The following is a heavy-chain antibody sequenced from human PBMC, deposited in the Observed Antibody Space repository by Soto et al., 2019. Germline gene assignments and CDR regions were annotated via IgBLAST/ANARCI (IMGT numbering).Heavy chain of an antibody. CDR1: GYSFATYW. Sequence: GESLKISCKGSGYSFATYWIGWVRQMPGKGLEWMGIIYPGDSDTTYSPSFQGQVTISADKSISTAYLQWSSLKASDTAMYYCARREGRYCSSTSCPYGMDVWGQGTTVTV. D-gene: IGHD2-2*01. CDR3: ARREGRYCSSTSCPYGMDV. J-gene: IGHJ6*02. CDR2: IYPGDSDT. V-gene: IGHV5-51*01.